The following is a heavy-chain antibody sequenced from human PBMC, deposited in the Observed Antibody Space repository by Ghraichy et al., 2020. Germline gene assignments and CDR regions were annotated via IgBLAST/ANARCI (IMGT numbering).Heavy chain of an antibody. CDR1: GGTFSIYP. D-gene: IGHD3-22*01. V-gene: IGHV1-69*13. Sequence: SVQVSCKASGGTFSIYPINWVRQAPGQGLEWMGGIFPIFGTANYAQKFQGRVKITADESTSSAYMELSSLRSADTAVYYCARLLQRGLNWGQGTLVTVA. J-gene: IGHJ4*02. CDR2: IFPIFGTA. CDR3: ARLLQRGLN.